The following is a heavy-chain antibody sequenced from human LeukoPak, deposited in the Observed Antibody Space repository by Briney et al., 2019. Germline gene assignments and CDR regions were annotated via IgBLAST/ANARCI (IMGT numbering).Heavy chain of an antibody. CDR3: TTGGIKGPNWFDP. Sequence: GGSLRLSCAASGFTFSNAWMSWVRQAPGKGLEWVGRIKSKTDGGTTDYAAPVKGRFTISRDDSKNTLYLQMNSLKTEDTAVYYYTTGGIKGPNWFDPWGQGTLVTVSS. V-gene: IGHV3-15*01. D-gene: IGHD1-14*01. J-gene: IGHJ5*02. CDR1: GFTFSNAW. CDR2: IKSKTDGGTT.